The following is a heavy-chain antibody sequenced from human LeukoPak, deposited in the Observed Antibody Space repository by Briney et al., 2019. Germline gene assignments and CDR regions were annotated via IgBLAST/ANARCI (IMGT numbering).Heavy chain of an antibody. CDR3: ARDGYCSGGTCYSAVDY. V-gene: IGHV3-53*01. J-gene: IGHJ4*02. Sequence: HLGGSLRLSCAASGFSVSNNHMSWVRQAPGKGLEWVSTIYSGGSTYYADYVKGRFTISRDNAKNSLYLQINSLRAEDTAVYYCARDGYCSGGTCYSAVDYWGQGTLVTVSS. D-gene: IGHD2-15*01. CDR2: IYSGGST. CDR1: GFSVSNNH.